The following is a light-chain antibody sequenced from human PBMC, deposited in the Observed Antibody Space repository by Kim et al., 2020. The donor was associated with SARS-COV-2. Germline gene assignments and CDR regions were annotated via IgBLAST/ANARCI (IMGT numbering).Light chain of an antibody. J-gene: IGLJ3*02. Sequence: SSELTQDPAVSVALGQTVRITCRGDSLRTFYASWYQQKPRQAPVLVFYGENDRPSGIPDRFSGSISGDTASLTITGTLAEDEADYYCNSRDSSGDHQWVFGGGTQLTVL. CDR1: SLRTFY. CDR3: NSRDSSGDHQWV. CDR2: GEN. V-gene: IGLV3-19*01.